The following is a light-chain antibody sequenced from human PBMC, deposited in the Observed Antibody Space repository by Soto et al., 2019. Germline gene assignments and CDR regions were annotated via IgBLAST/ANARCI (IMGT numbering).Light chain of an antibody. CDR3: CSYAGNFIWV. Sequence: QSALTQPASVSGSPGQSITISCTGTSNDVGSYNLVSWYQQHPGKAPKVIIFDVSGRPSGVPNRFSGSKSGNTASLTVSGLQAEDEGDYYCCSYAGNFIWVFGGGTKLTVL. J-gene: IGLJ3*02. CDR2: DVS. V-gene: IGLV2-23*02. CDR1: SNDVGSYNL.